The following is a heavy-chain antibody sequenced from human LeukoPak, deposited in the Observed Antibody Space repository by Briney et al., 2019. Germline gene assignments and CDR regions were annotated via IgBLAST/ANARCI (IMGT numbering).Heavy chain of an antibody. V-gene: IGHV3-7*01. J-gene: IGHJ4*02. Sequence: GGSLRLSCAASGFTFSSCWMSWVRQAPGKGLEWVANIKQDGSEKYYVDSVKGRFTISRDNAKNSLYLQMNSLRAEDTAVYYCARDLLTAAGSGSAYWGQGTLVTVSS. D-gene: IGHD6-13*01. CDR2: IKQDGSEK. CDR3: ARDLLTAAGSGSAY. CDR1: GFTFSSCW.